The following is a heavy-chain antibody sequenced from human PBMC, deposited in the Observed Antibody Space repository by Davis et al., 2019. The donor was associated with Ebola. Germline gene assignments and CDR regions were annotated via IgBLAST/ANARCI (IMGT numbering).Heavy chain of an antibody. CDR3: AKVGGGTAMDAGYFDY. CDR2: ISGSGGST. V-gene: IGHV3-23*01. J-gene: IGHJ4*02. CDR1: GFTFSSYA. D-gene: IGHD5-18*01. Sequence: PGGSLRLSCAASGFTFSSYAMSWVRQAPGKGLEWVSAISGSGGSTYYADSVKGRFTISRDNSKNTLYLQMNSLRAEDTAVYYCAKVGGGTAMDAGYFDYWGQGTLVTVSS.